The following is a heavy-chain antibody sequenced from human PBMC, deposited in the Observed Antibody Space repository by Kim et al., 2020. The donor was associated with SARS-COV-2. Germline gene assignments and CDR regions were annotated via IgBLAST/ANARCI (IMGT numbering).Heavy chain of an antibody. CDR2: ISWNSGSI. CDR3: AKENRYYGMDV. CDR1: GFTFDDYA. Sequence: GGSLRLSCAASGFTFDDYAMHWVRQAPGKGLEWVSGISWNSGSIGYADSVKGRFTISRDNAKNSLYLQMNSLRAEDTALYYCAKENRYYGMDVWGQGTTVTVSS. J-gene: IGHJ6*02. V-gene: IGHV3-9*01.